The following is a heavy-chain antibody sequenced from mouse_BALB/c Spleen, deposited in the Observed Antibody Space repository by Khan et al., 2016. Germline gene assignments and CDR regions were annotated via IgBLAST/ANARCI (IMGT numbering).Heavy chain of an antibody. V-gene: IGHV7-3*02. CDR1: GFTFTDYY. CDR3: ARLMHYYAMDY. Sequence: EVELVEPGGGLVQPGGSLRLSCATSGFTFTDYYMSWVRQPPGKALEWLGFIRNKANGYTIEYSASVKGRFTISRDNSQSILYLQMNTLTAEDSATYYCARLMHYYAMDYWGQGTSVTVSS. CDR2: IRNKANGYTI. J-gene: IGHJ4*01.